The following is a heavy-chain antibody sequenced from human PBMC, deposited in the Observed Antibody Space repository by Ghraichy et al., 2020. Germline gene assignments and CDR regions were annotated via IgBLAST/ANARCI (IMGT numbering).Heavy chain of an antibody. CDR1: GGSISSYY. CDR2: IYYSGST. CDR3: ARGLSAAGDYYYYMDV. V-gene: IGHV4-59*01. D-gene: IGHD6-13*01. J-gene: IGHJ6*03. Sequence: SETLSLTCTVSGGSISSYYWSWVRQPPGKGLEWIGYIYYSGSTNYNPSLKSRVTISVDTSKNQYSLKMSSVTAADTAVYYCARGLSAAGDYYYYMDVWGKGTTVTVSS.